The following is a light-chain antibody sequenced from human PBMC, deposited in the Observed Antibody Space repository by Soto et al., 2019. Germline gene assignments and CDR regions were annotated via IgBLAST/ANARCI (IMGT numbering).Light chain of an antibody. CDR2: DVT. V-gene: IGLV2-14*03. J-gene: IGLJ1*01. Sequence: QSVLTQPASVSGSPGQSIAISCTGTTSDVGGYNYVSWYQQHPGKAPKLMIYDVTNRPSGVSDRFSGSKSGNTASLTISGLQAEDEGDYYCSSFTRSNTYVFGTGTKLTVL. CDR3: SSFTRSNTYV. CDR1: TSDVGGYNY.